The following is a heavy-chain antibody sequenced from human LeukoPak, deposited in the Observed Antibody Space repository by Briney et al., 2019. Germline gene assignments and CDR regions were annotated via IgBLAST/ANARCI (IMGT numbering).Heavy chain of an antibody. J-gene: IGHJ5*02. CDR1: GGSITSYY. V-gene: IGHV4-59*07. Sequence: SDTLSLTCTVSGGSITSYYWSWIRQPSGKGLECIGYNYYSGTTNYNPSLKSRVTISVDTSKNQFSLKANSVTAADTAVYYCVRSKSGAYGWFDPWGQGTLVTVSS. CDR3: VRSKSGAYGWFDP. D-gene: IGHD2-15*01. CDR2: NYYSGTT.